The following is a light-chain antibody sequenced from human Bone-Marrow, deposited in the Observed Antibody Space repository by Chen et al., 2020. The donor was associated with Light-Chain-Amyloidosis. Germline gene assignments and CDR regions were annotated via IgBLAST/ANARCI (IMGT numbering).Light chain of an antibody. CDR3: QQYGTSPLT. CDR1: QTISSNY. Sequence: EIVLTQSPGTLSLSPGEGANLSCRASQTISSNYLTWYQQKFGQAPKLFIYGSSSRATGIPNRYTGSGSGTDFPLTINRLEPEDFAMYYCQQYGTSPLTFGEGTKLEIK. V-gene: IGKV3-20*01. J-gene: IGKJ4*01. CDR2: GSS.